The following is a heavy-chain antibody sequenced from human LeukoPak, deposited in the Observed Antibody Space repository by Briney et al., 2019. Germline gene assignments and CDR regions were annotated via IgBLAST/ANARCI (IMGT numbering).Heavy chain of an antibody. CDR2: IIPIFGTA. Sequence: SVKVSCXASGGTFSIYAISWVRQAPGQGLEWMGGIIPIFGTANYAQKFQGRVTITADESTSTAYMELSSLRFEDTAVYYCARDPRILEWSSPKGYYYMDVWGKGTTVTVSS. CDR1: GGTFSIYA. CDR3: ARDPRILEWSSPKGYYYMDV. J-gene: IGHJ6*03. D-gene: IGHD3-3*01. V-gene: IGHV1-69*13.